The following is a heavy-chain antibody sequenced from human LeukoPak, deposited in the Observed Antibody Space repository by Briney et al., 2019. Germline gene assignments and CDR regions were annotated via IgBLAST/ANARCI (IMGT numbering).Heavy chain of an antibody. D-gene: IGHD6-13*01. CDR1: GFTFSSYS. V-gene: IGHV3-21*01. Sequence: PGGSLRLSCAASGFTFSSYSMNWVRQAPGKGLEWVSSISSSSSYIYYADSVKGRFSISRDNAKNSLYLQMNSLRAEDTAVYYCAREQYQQLVGGYYFDYWGQGILVTVSS. J-gene: IGHJ4*02. CDR3: AREQYQQLVGGYYFDY. CDR2: ISSSSSYI.